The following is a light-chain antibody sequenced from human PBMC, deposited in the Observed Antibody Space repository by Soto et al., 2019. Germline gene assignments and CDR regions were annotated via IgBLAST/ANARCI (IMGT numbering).Light chain of an antibody. J-gene: IGKJ4*01. Sequence: ETVLTQSPATLSLSPGQRVTLSCRASQSVGSYLAWYQQKPGQAPRLLIYDASNRATGIPARFSGSGSGTDFTLTTTSPEPEDFAVYFCQQRTDWPLTFGGGTKLEI. CDR2: DAS. CDR1: QSVGSY. CDR3: QQRTDWPLT. V-gene: IGKV3-11*01.